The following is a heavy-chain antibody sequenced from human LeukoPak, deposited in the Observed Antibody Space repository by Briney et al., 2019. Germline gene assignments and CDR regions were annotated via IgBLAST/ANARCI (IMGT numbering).Heavy chain of an antibody. D-gene: IGHD3-22*01. Sequence: GGSLRLSCAASGFTFSSYSMNWVRRAPGKGLEWVSSISSSSSYIYYADSVKGRFTISRDNAKNSLYLQMNSLRAEDTAVYYCAKDRAYYYDSSGYYYYWGQGTLVTVSS. CDR2: ISSSSSYI. CDR3: AKDRAYYYDSSGYYYY. V-gene: IGHV3-21*04. CDR1: GFTFSSYS. J-gene: IGHJ4*02.